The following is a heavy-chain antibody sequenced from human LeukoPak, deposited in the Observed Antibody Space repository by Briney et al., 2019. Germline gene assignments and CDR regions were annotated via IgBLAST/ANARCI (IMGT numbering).Heavy chain of an antibody. CDR3: ARVRDRYGETDY. Sequence: SETLSLTCTVSGGYMSSNYWGWIRRPPGKGLEWIGYIHHTRGATYSPSLRSRLSLSIDTSRNQFSLRLNSVTPADTAVYFCARVRDRYGETDYWGQGALVTVSS. CDR1: GGYMSSNY. D-gene: IGHD3-10*01. V-gene: IGHV4-59*01. CDR2: IHHTRGA. J-gene: IGHJ4*02.